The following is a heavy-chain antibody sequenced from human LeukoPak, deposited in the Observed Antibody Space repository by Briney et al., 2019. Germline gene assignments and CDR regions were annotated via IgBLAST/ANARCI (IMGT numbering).Heavy chain of an antibody. V-gene: IGHV3-30*18. CDR2: ISYDGSNK. CDR3: AKDGDYDFWSGYYDY. D-gene: IGHD3-3*01. J-gene: IGHJ4*02. CDR1: GFTFSSYG. Sequence: GGSLRLSCAASGFTFSSYGMHWVRQAPGKGLEWVAVISYDGSNKYYADSVKGRFTISRDNSKNTLYLQMNNLRAEDTAVYYCAKDGDYDFWSGYYDYWGQGTLVTVSS.